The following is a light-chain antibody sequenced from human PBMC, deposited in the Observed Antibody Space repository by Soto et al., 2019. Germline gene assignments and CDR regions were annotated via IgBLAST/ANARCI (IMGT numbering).Light chain of an antibody. CDR1: SSDVGGYNY. Sequence: QSALTQPASVSGSPGQSITISCTGTSSDVGGYNYVSWYQQHPGKAPKLMIYDVSNRPSGVSNRFSGSKSGNTASLTISGLQAEDEADYYCSSYTSSSLLGTGTKLTVL. CDR2: DVS. V-gene: IGLV2-14*01. CDR3: SSYTSSSL. J-gene: IGLJ1*01.